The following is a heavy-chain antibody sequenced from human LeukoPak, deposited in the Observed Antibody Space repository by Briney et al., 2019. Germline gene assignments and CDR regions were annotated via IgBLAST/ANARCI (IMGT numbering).Heavy chain of an antibody. CDR2: INHSGST. J-gene: IGHJ4*02. V-gene: IGHV4-34*01. CDR1: GGSFSGYY. CDR3: ATHSWLDY. Sequence: SETLSLTCAVYGGSFSGYYWSWIRQPTGKGLEWIGEINHSGSTNYNPSLKSRVTISVDTSKNQFSLKLSSVTAADTAVYYCATHSWLDYWGQGTLVTVSS. D-gene: IGHD6-13*01.